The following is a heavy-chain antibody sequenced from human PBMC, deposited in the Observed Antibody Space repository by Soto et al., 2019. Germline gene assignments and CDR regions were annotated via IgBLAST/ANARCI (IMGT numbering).Heavy chain of an antibody. J-gene: IGHJ5*02. V-gene: IGHV1-46*01. D-gene: IGHD3-10*02. CDR2: INPSGGST. CDR1: GYTFSRYG. CDR3: ARDFQDCSGSYYNIWDWFDP. Sequence: ASVKVSCKASGYTFSRYGISWVRRAPGQGLEWMGIINPSGGSTSYAQKFQGRVTITADKSTSTAYMELSSLRSEDTAVYYCARDFQDCSGSYYNIWDWFDPWGQGTLVTVSS.